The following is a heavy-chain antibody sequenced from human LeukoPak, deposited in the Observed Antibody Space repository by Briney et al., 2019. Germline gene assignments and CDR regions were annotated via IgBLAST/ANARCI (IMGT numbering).Heavy chain of an antibody. J-gene: IGHJ4*02. CDR2: IGPNSVST. D-gene: IGHD1-14*01. CDR1: GYTFTGYY. Sequence: ASVKVSFKASGYTFTGYYIHWVRQAPGQGLEWMGWIGPNSVSTNYAQKFQGRVTMTRDTSISTAYLELSSLRSDDTAVFYCARAPAPVKYNIDYWGQGTLVTVSS. V-gene: IGHV1-2*02. CDR3: ARAPAPVKYNIDY.